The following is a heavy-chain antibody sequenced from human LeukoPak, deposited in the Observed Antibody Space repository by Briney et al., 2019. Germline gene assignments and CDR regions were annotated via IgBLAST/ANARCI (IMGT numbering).Heavy chain of an antibody. Sequence: PGGSLRLSCAASGFTFSVYAFHWVRQAPGKGLEWVAVISFDGSVKYYADSVKGRFTFSRDNSKNTVYLQMNSLRDEDTAVYYCARVYLERLTAGYFDHWGQGTQVTVSP. CDR3: ARVYLERLTAGYFDH. V-gene: IGHV3-30-3*01. CDR2: ISFDGSVK. J-gene: IGHJ4*02. D-gene: IGHD2-8*01. CDR1: GFTFSVYA.